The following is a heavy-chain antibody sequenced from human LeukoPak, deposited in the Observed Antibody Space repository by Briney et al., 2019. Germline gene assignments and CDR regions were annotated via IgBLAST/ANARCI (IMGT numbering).Heavy chain of an antibody. V-gene: IGHV3-21*01. CDR3: ARTYYDILTGYNPYFDY. J-gene: IGHJ4*02. CDR1: GFTFSTYS. CDR2: ITSSSTSI. Sequence: KPGGSLRLSCAASGFTFSTYSMNWVRQAPGKGLEWVSSITSSSTSIYFADSVKGRFPISRDNAKNSLYLQMNSLRAEDTAVYYCARTYYDILTGYNPYFDYWGQGTLVTVSS. D-gene: IGHD3-9*01.